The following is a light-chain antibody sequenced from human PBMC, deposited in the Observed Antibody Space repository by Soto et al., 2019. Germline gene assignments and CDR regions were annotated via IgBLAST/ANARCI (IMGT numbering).Light chain of an antibody. CDR2: SAS. V-gene: IGKV1-39*01. Sequence: DVQMTQSPSSLSASVGDRVTIACRASQTVSKFVNWYQQKPGKVPDLLIYSASTLYSGVPSRFSGSGSGTEFTLTISNLQPEDFATYYCQHYNTYPWTFGQGTKVDIK. CDR1: QTVSKF. J-gene: IGKJ1*01. CDR3: QHYNTYPWT.